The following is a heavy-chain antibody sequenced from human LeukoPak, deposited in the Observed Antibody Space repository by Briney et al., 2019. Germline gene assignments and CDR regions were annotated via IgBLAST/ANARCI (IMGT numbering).Heavy chain of an antibody. J-gene: IGHJ4*02. V-gene: IGHV3-23*01. CDR1: GFTFSSYA. CDR3: AKGCWPRSGSRSFDY. CDR2: ISGSGGST. D-gene: IGHD1-14*01. Sequence: GGSLRLSCAASGFTFSSYAMSWLRQAPGKGLEGVSAISGSGGSTYYADFVKGRFTISRDNSNDTLYLQMNSLRAEDTAVYYCAKGCWPRSGSRSFDYWGQGTLVTVSS.